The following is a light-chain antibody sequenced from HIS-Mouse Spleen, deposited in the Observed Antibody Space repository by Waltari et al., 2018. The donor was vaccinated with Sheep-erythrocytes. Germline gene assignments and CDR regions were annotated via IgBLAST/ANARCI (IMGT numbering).Light chain of an antibody. J-gene: IGLJ3*02. Sequence: QSVLTQPPSVSEAPRQRVTISCSGSSSNIGNNAVTWYQQLPGKAPKLLIYYDDLLPSGVSDRFSGPKSGTAASLAISGLQSEDEADYYCAAWDDSLNGWVFGGGTKLTVL. CDR1: SSNIGNNA. CDR3: AAWDDSLNGWV. CDR2: YDD. V-gene: IGLV1-36*01.